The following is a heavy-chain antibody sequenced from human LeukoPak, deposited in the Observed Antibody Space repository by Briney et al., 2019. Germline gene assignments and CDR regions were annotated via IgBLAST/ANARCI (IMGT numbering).Heavy chain of an antibody. D-gene: IGHD3-16*02. CDR3: ARGHGGIGNDY. CDR1: GFTFSSYS. J-gene: IGHJ4*02. Sequence: GGSLRLSCAASGFTFSSYSMNWVRQAPGKGLEWVSSISSSSSYIYYADSVMGRFTISRDNAKNSLYLQMNSLRAEDTAVYYCARGHGGIGNDYWGQGTLVTVSS. V-gene: IGHV3-21*01. CDR2: ISSSSSYI.